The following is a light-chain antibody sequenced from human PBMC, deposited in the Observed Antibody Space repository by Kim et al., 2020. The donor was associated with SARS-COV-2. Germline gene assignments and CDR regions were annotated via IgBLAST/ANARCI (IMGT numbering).Light chain of an antibody. CDR3: NSRDSNDNVV. CDR2: GKN. CDR1: SLRSYY. Sequence: VALGPTVRIPCQGDSLRSYYATGYQQKPGQAPILVIYGKNNRPSGIPDRFSGSSSGNTASLTITGTQAGDEADYYCNSRDSNDNVVFGGGTKLTVL. V-gene: IGLV3-19*01. J-gene: IGLJ2*01.